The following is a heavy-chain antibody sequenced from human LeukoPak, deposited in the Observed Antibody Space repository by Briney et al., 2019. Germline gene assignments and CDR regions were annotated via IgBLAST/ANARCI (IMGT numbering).Heavy chain of an antibody. J-gene: IGHJ4*02. CDR2: INHSGST. D-gene: IGHD3-3*01. CDR1: GGSFSGYY. V-gene: IGHV4-34*01. CDR3: ARGSKFWSGYYSPYYFDY. Sequence: SETLSLTCAVYGGSFSGYYWSWIRQPPGKGLEWIGEINHSGSTNYNPSLKSRVTISVDTSKNQFSLKLSSVTAADTAVYYCARGSKFWSGYYSPYYFDYWGQGTLVTVSS.